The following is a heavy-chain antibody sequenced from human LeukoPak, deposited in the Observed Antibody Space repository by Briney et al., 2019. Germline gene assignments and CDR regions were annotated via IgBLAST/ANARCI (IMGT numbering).Heavy chain of an antibody. J-gene: IGHJ4*02. CDR2: IIPIFGTA. V-gene: IGHV1-69*01. CDR3: AQSGSYSKLIFDY. Sequence: GASVKVSCKASGGTFSSYAISWVRQAPGQGLEWMGGIIPIFGTANYAQKFQGSVTITADESTSTAYMELSSLRSEDTAVYYCAQSGSYSKLIFDYWGQGTLVTVSS. D-gene: IGHD1-26*01. CDR1: GGTFSSYA.